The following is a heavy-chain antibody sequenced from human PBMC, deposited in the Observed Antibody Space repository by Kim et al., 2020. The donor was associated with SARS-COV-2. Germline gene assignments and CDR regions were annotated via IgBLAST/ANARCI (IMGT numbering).Heavy chain of an antibody. D-gene: IGHD2-21*02. V-gene: IGHV3-11*01. Sequence: DSVKGRFTISRDNAKNSLYLQMNSLRAEDTAVYYCARDVGVVTQSTSDDYWGQGTLVTVSS. CDR3: ARDVGVVTQSTSDDY. J-gene: IGHJ4*02.